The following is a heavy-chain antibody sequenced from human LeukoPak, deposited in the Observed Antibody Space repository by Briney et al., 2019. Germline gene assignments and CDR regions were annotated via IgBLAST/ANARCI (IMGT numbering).Heavy chain of an antibody. D-gene: IGHD6-13*01. CDR2: ISSSSSYI. J-gene: IGHJ4*02. Sequence: GGSLRLSCGVSGFTFSSYSMNWVRQAPGRGLEWVSSISSSSSYIYYADSVKGRFTISRDNAKNSLYLQMNSLRAEDTAVYYCARDFSKFTRSSSWYFDYWGQGTLVTVSS. CDR1: GFTFSSYS. CDR3: ARDFSKFTRSSSWYFDY. V-gene: IGHV3-21*01.